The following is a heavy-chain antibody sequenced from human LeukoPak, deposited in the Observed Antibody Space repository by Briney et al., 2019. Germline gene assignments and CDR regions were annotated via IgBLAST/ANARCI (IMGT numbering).Heavy chain of an antibody. Sequence: GESLKISCVGSGFTFRSHAMSWVRQAPEKGLEFVSGIYENGGTTYYADSVKGRFSASRDNSKNTLYLRMDSLRGEDTAVYYCAKDFRIGYSAHFDYWGQGALVTVSS. CDR2: IYENGGTT. J-gene: IGHJ4*02. CDR3: AKDFRIGYSAHFDY. D-gene: IGHD2-21*01. CDR1: GFTFRSHA. V-gene: IGHV3-23*01.